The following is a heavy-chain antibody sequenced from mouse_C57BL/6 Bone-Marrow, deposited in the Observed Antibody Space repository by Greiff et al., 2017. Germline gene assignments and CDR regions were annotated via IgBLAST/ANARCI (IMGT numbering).Heavy chain of an antibody. J-gene: IGHJ3*01. V-gene: IGHV1-5*01. D-gene: IGHD1-1*01. CDR3: TRNRVYYYGTPFAY. CDR2: IYPGNSDT. CDR1: GYTFTSYW. Sequence: VQLKQSGTVLARPGASVKMSCKTSGYTFTSYWMHWVKQRPGQGLEWIGAIYPGNSDTSYNQEFKGKAKLTAVTSASTAYMELSSLTNDDSAVYYCTRNRVYYYGTPFAYWGQGTLVTVSA.